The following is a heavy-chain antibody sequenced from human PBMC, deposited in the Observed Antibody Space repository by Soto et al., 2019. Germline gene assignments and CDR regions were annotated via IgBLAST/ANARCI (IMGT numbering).Heavy chain of an antibody. V-gene: IGHV3-72*01. Sequence: EMQLVESGGGLVRPGGSLRLSCAASGFSFSDHYMDWVRQAPGKGLEWVGRIRNKANRYTTEYAASVKGRFTISRDDSKRSLYLQMNRLVTDDTAVYFCTRDNPRAPGTLDYWGQGTLASVSS. J-gene: IGHJ4*02. D-gene: IGHD6-13*01. CDR2: IRNKANRYTT. CDR1: GFSFSDHY. CDR3: TRDNPRAPGTLDY.